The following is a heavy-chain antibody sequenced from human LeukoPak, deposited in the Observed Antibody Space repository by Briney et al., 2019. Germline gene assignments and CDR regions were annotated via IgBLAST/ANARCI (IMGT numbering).Heavy chain of an antibody. CDR1: GFTFSSYA. CDR2: ISGSGGNP. J-gene: IGHJ1*01. Sequence: PGGSVTLACLGSGFTFSSYARSWVGQAGAKGGEWVGAISGSGGNPYYADSVKRRSTISRQNSENTLYLQMNSLRAEDTAVNYWEKAAYWGGGCYSVLYF. V-gene: IGHV3-23*01. CDR3: EKAAYWGGGCYSVLYF. D-gene: IGHD2-21*02.